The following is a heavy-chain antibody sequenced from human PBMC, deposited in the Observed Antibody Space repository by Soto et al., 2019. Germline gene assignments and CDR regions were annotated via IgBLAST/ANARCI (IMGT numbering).Heavy chain of an antibody. CDR1: GGTFSSYA. J-gene: IGHJ6*02. Sequence: SVKVSCKASGGTFSSYAISWVRQAPGQGLEWMGGIIPIFGTANYAQKFQGRVTITADESTSTAYMELSGLRSEDTAVYYCARGLNYDILTGLDSYYYYYGMDVWGQGTTVTVSS. CDR2: IIPIFGTA. D-gene: IGHD3-9*01. V-gene: IGHV1-69*13. CDR3: ARGLNYDILTGLDSYYYYYGMDV.